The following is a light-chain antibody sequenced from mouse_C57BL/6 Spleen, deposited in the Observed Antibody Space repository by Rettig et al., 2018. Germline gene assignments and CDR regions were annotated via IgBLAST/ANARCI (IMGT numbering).Light chain of an antibody. J-gene: IGKJ4*01. CDR1: SSVSH. Sequence: MSASPGEKVTMTCSASSSVSHMYWYQQKPGSSPRLLIYDTSNLASGVPVRFSGSGSGTSYSLTISRMEAEDAATYYCQQWSSYPFTFGSGTKLEIK. V-gene: IGKV4-55*01. CDR2: DTS. CDR3: QQWSSYPFT.